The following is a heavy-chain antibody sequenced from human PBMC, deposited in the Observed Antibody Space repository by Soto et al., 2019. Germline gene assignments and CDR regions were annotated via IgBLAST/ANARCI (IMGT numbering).Heavy chain of an antibody. CDR2: IDPSDSYT. CDR3: ASHLAGYCSSTSCYSEVYYYYYGMDV. V-gene: IGHV5-10-1*01. CDR1: GYSFTSYW. D-gene: IGHD2-2*02. J-gene: IGHJ6*02. Sequence: GESLKISCKGSGYSFTSYWISWVRQMPGKGLEWMGRIDPSDSYTNYSPSFQGHVTISADKSISTAYLQWSSLKASDTAMYYCASHLAGYCSSTSCYSEVYYYYYGMDVWGQGTTVTVSS.